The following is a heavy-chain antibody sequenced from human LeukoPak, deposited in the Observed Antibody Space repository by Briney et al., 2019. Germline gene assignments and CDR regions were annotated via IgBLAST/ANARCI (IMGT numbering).Heavy chain of an antibody. V-gene: IGHV4-39*01. J-gene: IGHJ4*02. CDR2: IYYSGRT. Sequence: SETLSLTCTVSVGSVSSSPYWWGWIRQPPGKGLEWIGTIYYSGRTFYNPSLKGRVTISADTSSKQFSLKLTPVTAADTAVYYCARRAYGIGFGYWGQGTMVTVSS. CDR3: ARRAYGIGFGY. D-gene: IGHD1-14*01. CDR1: VGSVSSSPYW.